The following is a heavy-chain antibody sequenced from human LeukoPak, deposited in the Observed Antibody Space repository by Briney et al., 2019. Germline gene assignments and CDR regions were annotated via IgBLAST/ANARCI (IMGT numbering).Heavy chain of an antibody. CDR2: IATGGYTL. Sequence: PGGSLRLSCAASRFSFSDTYMSWIRQAPGKGLEWIAYIATGGYTLDYADPVRGRFTVSRDNAKNSLYLQMNSLRVEDTAVYYCATSSFYGQLWGQGTLVTVSS. V-gene: IGHV3-11*01. CDR1: RFSFSDTY. J-gene: IGHJ1*01. CDR3: ATSSFYGQL. D-gene: IGHD2/OR15-2a*01.